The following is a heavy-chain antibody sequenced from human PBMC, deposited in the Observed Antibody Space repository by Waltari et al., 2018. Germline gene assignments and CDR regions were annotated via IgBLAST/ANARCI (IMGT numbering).Heavy chain of an antibody. CDR2: IYWNDDK. CDR3: AHAYDVLSGYFDN. J-gene: IGHJ4*02. CDR1: GFSLTTRDVG. D-gene: IGHD3-9*01. Sequence: QNTLKESGPTLLKPTQPLTLTCTFSGFSLTTRDVGVGWVRQPPGKALEWLALIYWNDDKRFNPSLSSRLTITKDTSENQVVLTMTHMDPVDTATYYCAHAYDVLSGYFDNWGQGTLVTVSS. V-gene: IGHV2-5*01.